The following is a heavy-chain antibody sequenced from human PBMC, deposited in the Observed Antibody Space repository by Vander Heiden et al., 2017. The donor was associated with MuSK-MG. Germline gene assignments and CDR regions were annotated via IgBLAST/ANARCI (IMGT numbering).Heavy chain of an antibody. J-gene: IGHJ4*02. CDR3: ARGEGGGDSKIVDY. CDR1: GYAFTSNY. Sequence: QVQLVQSGAEAKKPGASVKVSCKASGYAFTSNYMHCVRQAPRQGLEWIGIINPSGCSTSYAQKFQGRVTMTRDTSTSTVYMELSSLRSEDTAVYYCARGEGGGDSKIVDYWGQGTLVTVSS. V-gene: IGHV1-46*01. CDR2: INPSGCST. D-gene: IGHD2-21*02.